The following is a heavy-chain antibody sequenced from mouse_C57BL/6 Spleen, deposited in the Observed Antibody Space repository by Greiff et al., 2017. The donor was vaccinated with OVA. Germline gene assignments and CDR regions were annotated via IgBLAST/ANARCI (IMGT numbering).Heavy chain of an antibody. V-gene: IGHV5-9-1*02. J-gene: IGHJ2*01. Sequence: EVQGVESGEGLVKPGGSLKLSCAASGFTFSSYAMSWVRQTPEKRLEWVAYISSGGDYIYYADTVKGRFTISRDNARNTLYLQMSSLKSEDTAMYYCTRGGHITTVVATDFDYWGQGTTLTVSS. CDR2: ISSGGDYI. D-gene: IGHD1-1*01. CDR3: TRGGHITTVVATDFDY. CDR1: GFTFSSYA.